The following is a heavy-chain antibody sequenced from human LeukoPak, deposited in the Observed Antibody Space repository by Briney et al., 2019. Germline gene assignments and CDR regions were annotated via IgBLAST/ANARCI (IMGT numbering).Heavy chain of an antibody. Sequence: SETLSLTCAVYGGSFSGYYWSWIRQPPGKRLEWIGEINHSGSTNYNPSLKSRVTISVDTSKNQFSLRLSSVTAADTAVYYCARGVLAAAGKGSWFDPWGQGTLVTVSS. V-gene: IGHV4-34*01. J-gene: IGHJ5*02. CDR2: INHSGST. D-gene: IGHD6-13*01. CDR1: GGSFSGYY. CDR3: ARGVLAAAGKGSWFDP.